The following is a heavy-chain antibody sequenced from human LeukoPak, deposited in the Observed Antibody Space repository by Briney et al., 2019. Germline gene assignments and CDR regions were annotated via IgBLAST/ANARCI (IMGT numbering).Heavy chain of an antibody. J-gene: IGHJ4*02. CDR3: VKSEAPGGAPLDS. CDR2: INTDGSKS. V-gene: IGHV3-74*03. CDR1: GFTFNRSW. Sequence: GGSLRLSCAASGFTFNRSWMNWVRQVPGKGLVWVANINTDGSKSTYADSVTGRFTISRDNAQNSVYLQMSSLTAEDAAVYYCVKSEAPGGAPLDSWGQGTLVTVSS. D-gene: IGHD3-16*01.